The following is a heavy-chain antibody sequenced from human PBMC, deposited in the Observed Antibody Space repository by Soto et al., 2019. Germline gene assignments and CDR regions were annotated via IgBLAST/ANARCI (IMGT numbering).Heavy chain of an antibody. D-gene: IGHD5-12*01. Sequence: GSLSRSCATSGFTFIRCDMNWVRQAPGKGLEWVSFISSSASYMYYADSVKGRFTISRDNSKKSLYLQMNSLRADDTAVYYCARECVDTVTSITIPFDYWGQGALVTVSS. CDR3: ARECVDTVTSITIPFDY. CDR2: ISSSASYM. J-gene: IGHJ4*02. V-gene: IGHV3-21*01. CDR1: GFTFIRCD.